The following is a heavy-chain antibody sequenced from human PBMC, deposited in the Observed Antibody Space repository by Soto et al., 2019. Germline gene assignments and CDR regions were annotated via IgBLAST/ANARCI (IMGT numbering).Heavy chain of an antibody. CDR2: ISHSGST. J-gene: IGHJ4*02. V-gene: IGHV4-31*03. Sequence: QVQLQESGPGLVKPSQTLSLSCTVSGGSISSAAYYWSWIRQHPGKGLEWIGYISHSGSTYYTPSRKNRVIISADTSKNQFSLNLTSVTAADTAVYYCAREYTYGSNFFDCWGQGALVTVSS. D-gene: IGHD5-18*01. CDR3: AREYTYGSNFFDC. CDR1: GGSISSAAYY.